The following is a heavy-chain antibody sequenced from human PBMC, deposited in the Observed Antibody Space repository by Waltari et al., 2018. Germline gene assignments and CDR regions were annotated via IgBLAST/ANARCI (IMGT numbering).Heavy chain of an antibody. J-gene: IGHJ2*01. Sequence: EVQLVQSGAEVKKSGESLTISCKASGFSFRTFWIAWVRQMPGRGLEWLGVFYARDSFSTYRPSFEGHVTMSADDSASTAYLQWTSLKASDTAIYFCVSGDSRYFDLWGRGTLVTVSA. D-gene: IGHD3-10*02. CDR3: VSGDSRYFDL. V-gene: IGHV5-51*01. CDR2: FYARDSFS. CDR1: GFSFRTFW.